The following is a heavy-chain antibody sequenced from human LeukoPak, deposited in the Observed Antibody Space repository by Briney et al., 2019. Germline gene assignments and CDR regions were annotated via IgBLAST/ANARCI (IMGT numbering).Heavy chain of an antibody. D-gene: IGHD3-10*01. V-gene: IGHV4-34*01. J-gene: IGHJ3*02. Sequence: SETLSLTCAVYGGSFSGYYWSWIRQPPGKGLEWIGEINHSGSTNYNPSLKSRVTISVDTSKNQFSLKLSSVTAADTAVYYCAREMWFGELNAFDIWGQGTMVTVSS. CDR3: AREMWFGELNAFDI. CDR2: INHSGST. CDR1: GGSFSGYY.